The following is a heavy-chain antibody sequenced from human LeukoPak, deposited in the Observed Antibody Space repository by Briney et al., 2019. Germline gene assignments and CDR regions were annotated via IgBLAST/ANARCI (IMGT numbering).Heavy chain of an antibody. J-gene: IGHJ4*02. CDR3: ARGSGAYTHVLDY. D-gene: IGHD2-15*01. CDR2: ISSSSSYI. CDR1: GLTFSSYS. Sequence: GGSLRLSCAASGLTFSSYSMNWVRQAPGKGLEWVSSISSSSSYIYYADSVKGRFTISRDNAKNSLYLQMNSLRAEDTAVYYCARGSGAYTHVLDYWGQGTLVTVSS. V-gene: IGHV3-21*01.